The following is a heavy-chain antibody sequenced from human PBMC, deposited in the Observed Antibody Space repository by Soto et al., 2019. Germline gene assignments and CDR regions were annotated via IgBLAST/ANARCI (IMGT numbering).Heavy chain of an antibody. Sequence: QVQLLESGGGLVKPGGSLRLSCAASGFTFSDYYMSWIRQAPGKGLECVAYISVSSTYANYADSVEGRFTISRDNAENSLFLQMNSLRADDTAVYYCARGVRYYSSKKPANFDYWGQGALVTVSS. CDR2: ISVSSTYA. CDR1: GFTFSDYY. V-gene: IGHV3-11*05. D-gene: IGHD3-10*01. J-gene: IGHJ4*02. CDR3: ARGVRYYSSKKPANFDY.